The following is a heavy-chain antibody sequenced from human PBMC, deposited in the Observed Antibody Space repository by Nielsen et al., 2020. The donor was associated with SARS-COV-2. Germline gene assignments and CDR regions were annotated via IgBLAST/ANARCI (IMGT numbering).Heavy chain of an antibody. J-gene: IGHJ3*02. CDR3: ARDPGVAVGEDGFDT. D-gene: IGHD6-19*01. V-gene: IGHV3-48*03. Sequence: GGSLRLSCAVSGFTFSSYWMNWVRQIPGKGLEWVSYISNSGSVISYADSLKSRFTISRDNAQNSLYLQMNSLRVEDTGIYYCARDPGVAVGEDGFDTWGQGTMVTVSS. CDR2: ISNSGSVI. CDR1: GFTFSSYW.